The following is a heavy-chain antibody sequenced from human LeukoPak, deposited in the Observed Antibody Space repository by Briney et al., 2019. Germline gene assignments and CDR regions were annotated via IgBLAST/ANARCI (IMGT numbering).Heavy chain of an antibody. J-gene: IGHJ5*02. CDR3: ARGGSSGWYGTGFDP. V-gene: IGHV1-8*02. CDR1: GYTFTGYY. D-gene: IGHD6-19*01. CDR2: MNPNSGNT. Sequence: ASVKVSCKTSGYTFTGYYMHWVRQATGQELEWMGWMNPNSGNTGYAQRFQGRVTMTRNTSISTAYMELSSLRSEDTAVYYCARGGSSGWYGTGFDPWGQGTLVTVSS.